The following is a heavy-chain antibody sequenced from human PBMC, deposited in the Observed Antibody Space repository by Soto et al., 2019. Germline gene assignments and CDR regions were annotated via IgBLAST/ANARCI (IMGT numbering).Heavy chain of an antibody. Sequence: GGSLRLSCAASGFTFSSYGMHWVRQAPGKGLEWVAVIWYDGSNKYYADSVKGRFTISRDNSKNTLYLQMNSLRAEDTAVYYCARNGDYELVGYYYYYMDVWGKGTTVTVSS. V-gene: IGHV3-33*01. J-gene: IGHJ6*03. D-gene: IGHD4-17*01. CDR3: ARNGDYELVGYYYYYMDV. CDR2: IWYDGSNK. CDR1: GFTFSSYG.